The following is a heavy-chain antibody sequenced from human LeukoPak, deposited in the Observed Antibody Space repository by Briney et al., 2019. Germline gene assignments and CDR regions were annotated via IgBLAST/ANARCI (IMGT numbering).Heavy chain of an antibody. V-gene: IGHV4-38-2*02. CDR3: ARDRAAGYSSSWYDY. Sequence: SSETLSLTCTVSGYSTSSGYYWGWIRQPPGKGLEWIGSIYHSGSTYYNPSLKSRVTISVDTSKNQFSLKLSSVTAADTAVYYCARDRAAGYSSSWYDYWGQGTLVTVSS. CDR2: IYHSGST. CDR1: GYSTSSGYY. D-gene: IGHD6-13*01. J-gene: IGHJ4*02.